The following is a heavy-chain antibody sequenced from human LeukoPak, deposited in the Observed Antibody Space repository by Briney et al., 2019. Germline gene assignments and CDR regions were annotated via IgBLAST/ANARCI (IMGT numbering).Heavy chain of an antibody. D-gene: IGHD6-19*01. J-gene: IGHJ5*02. CDR3: AKGKAAGLLDWFDP. V-gene: IGHV3-23*05. CDR2: IVTSYVGT. Sequence: PGGCLRLSCAASGFTFRDYTMAWVRQAPGKGLQWVASIVTSYVGTYYVDSVAGRFVVSRDNSKNILYLQMNRLRVEDTAMYFCAKGKAAGLLDWFDPWGPGTLVTVSS. CDR1: GFTFRDYT.